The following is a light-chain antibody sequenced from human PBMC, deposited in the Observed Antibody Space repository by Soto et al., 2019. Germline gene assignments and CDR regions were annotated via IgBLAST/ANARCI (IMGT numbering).Light chain of an antibody. CDR2: SPS. J-gene: IGKJ2*01. V-gene: IGKV3-15*01. CDR1: QSISTE. Sequence: EIVMTQSPATLSVSPGERATLSCRSSQSISTELSWYQQNPGQPPSLLHYSPSTRATGVPARFTGSGSGSEFTLTISELQSEDFAVYYCQQGHNWPLTFGQGTRLEI. CDR3: QQGHNWPLT.